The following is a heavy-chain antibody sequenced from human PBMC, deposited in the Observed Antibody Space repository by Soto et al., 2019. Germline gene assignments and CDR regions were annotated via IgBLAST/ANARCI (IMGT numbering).Heavy chain of an antibody. D-gene: IGHD2-21*02. CDR1: GGSVSSGGYY. J-gene: IGHJ3*02. V-gene: IGHV4-61*08. CDR2: IYYSGST. Sequence: SETLSLTCTVSGGSVSSGGYYWSWIRQPPGKGLEWIGYIYYSGSTNYNPSLKSRVTISVDTSKNQFSLKLSSVTAADTAVYYCARVELLNDAFDIWGQGTMVTVSS. CDR3: ARVELLNDAFDI.